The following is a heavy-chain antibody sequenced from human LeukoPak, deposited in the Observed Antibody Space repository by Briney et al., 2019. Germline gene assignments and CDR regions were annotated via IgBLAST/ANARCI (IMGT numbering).Heavy chain of an antibody. J-gene: IGHJ5*02. V-gene: IGHV3-21*01. D-gene: IGHD5-12*01. Sequence: GGSLRLSCAASGFTFSSYSMNWVRQAPGKGLEWVSSISSSSSYIYYADSVKGRFTISRDNAKNSLYLQMNSLRAEDTAVYYCARVRGYSGYDWDPNWFDPWGQGTLVTVSS. CDR3: ARVRGYSGYDWDPNWFDP. CDR1: GFTFSSYS. CDR2: ISSSSSYI.